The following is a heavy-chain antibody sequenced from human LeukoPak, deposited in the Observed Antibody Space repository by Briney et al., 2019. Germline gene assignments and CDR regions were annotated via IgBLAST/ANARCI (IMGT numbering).Heavy chain of an antibody. CDR3: AMGSGGYRPLYFFDY. Sequence: PSETLSLTCSVYGGSFSNYYWSWIRQPAGKGLEWIGRIYNSGSTNYNPSLKSRVTMSVDTSQKEVSLTLLSMTAADTAFYFCAMGSGGYRPLYFFDYWGQGTLVTVSS. CDR1: GGSFSNYY. J-gene: IGHJ4*02. V-gene: IGHV4-4*07. CDR2: IYNSGST. D-gene: IGHD1-26*01.